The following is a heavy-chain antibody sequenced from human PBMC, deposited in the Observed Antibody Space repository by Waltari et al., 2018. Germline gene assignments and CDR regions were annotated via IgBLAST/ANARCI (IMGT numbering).Heavy chain of an antibody. J-gene: IGHJ2*01. Sequence: HWVRQAPGKGLEWMGGFDPEDGETIYAQKFQGRVTMTEDTSTDTAYMELSSLRSEDTAVYYCATEVVVAATLYWYFDLWGRGTLVTVSS. CDR2: FDPEDGET. V-gene: IGHV1-24*01. D-gene: IGHD2-15*01. CDR3: ATEVVVAATLYWYFDL.